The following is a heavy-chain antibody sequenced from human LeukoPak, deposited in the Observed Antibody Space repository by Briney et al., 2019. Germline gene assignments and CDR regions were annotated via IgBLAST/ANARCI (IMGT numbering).Heavy chain of an antibody. CDR2: INHSGST. J-gene: IGHJ3*02. D-gene: IGHD5-24*01. CDR3: ARDGRIKAFDI. V-gene: IGHV4-34*01. CDR1: GGSFSGYY. Sequence: PSETLSLTCAVYGGSFSGYYWSWIRQPPGKGLEWIGEINHSGSTNYNPSLKSRVTISVDTSKYQFSLNLSTVTAADTAVYYCARDGRIKAFDIWGQGTMFTVSS.